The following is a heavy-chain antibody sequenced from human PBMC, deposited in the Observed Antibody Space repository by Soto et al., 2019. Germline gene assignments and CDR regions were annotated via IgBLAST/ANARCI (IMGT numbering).Heavy chain of an antibody. J-gene: IGHJ6*02. CDR2: INPNSGGT. D-gene: IGHD1-1*01. V-gene: IGHV1-2*04. CDR3: ARDSPVQPERDYYYYYGMDV. Sequence: ASVKVSCKASGYTFTGYYMHWVRQAPGQGLEWMGWINPNSGGTNYAQKFQGWVTMTRDTSISTAYMELSRLRSDDTAVYYCARDSPVQPERDYYYYYGMDVWGQGTTVTVSS. CDR1: GYTFTGYY.